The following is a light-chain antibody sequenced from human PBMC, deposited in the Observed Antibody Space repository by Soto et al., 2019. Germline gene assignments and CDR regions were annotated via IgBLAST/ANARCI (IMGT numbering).Light chain of an antibody. V-gene: IGKV2-28*01. CDR2: LGS. Sequence: EIVVTQSPLSLSVTPGESASISCRSSQSLLHSNGYYYLDWYLQKPGQSPQLLIYLGSNRASGVPDRFSGSGSGTDFTLKITRVEAEDVGIYYCMQALQTRTFGQGTRVEIK. J-gene: IGKJ1*01. CDR3: MQALQTRT. CDR1: QSLLHSNGYYY.